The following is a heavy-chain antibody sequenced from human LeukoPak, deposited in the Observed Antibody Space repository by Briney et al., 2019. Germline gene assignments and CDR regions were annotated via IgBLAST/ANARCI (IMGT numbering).Heavy chain of an antibody. Sequence: ASVKVSCKASGYTFTGYYMHWVRQAPGQGLEWMGWINPNSGGTNYAQKFQGRVTMTRDTSISTAYMELSRLRSEDTAVYYCATEGVGADGGFDYWGQGTLVTVSS. V-gene: IGHV1-2*02. CDR3: ATEGVGADGGFDY. CDR1: GYTFTGYY. D-gene: IGHD1-26*01. CDR2: INPNSGGT. J-gene: IGHJ4*02.